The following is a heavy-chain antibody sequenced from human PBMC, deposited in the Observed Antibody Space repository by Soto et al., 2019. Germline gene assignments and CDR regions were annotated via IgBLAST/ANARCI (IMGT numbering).Heavy chain of an antibody. J-gene: IGHJ5*02. CDR1: GGSVSSGSYY. Sequence: ASETLSLTCTVSGGSVSSGSYYWSWIRQPPGKGLEWIGYIYYSGSTNYNPSLKSRVTISVDTSKNQFSLKLSSVTAADTAVYYCARDPYYYGSGSYFQNWFDPWGQGTLVTVSS. V-gene: IGHV4-61*01. CDR2: IYYSGST. CDR3: ARDPYYYGSGSYFQNWFDP. D-gene: IGHD3-10*01.